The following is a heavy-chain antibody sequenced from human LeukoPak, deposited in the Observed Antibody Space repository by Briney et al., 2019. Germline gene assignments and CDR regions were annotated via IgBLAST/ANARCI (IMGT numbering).Heavy chain of an antibody. CDR2: IKQDGSEK. J-gene: IGHJ4*02. CDR3: ARDLRPDSSRYYYSDY. Sequence: GGSLRLSCAASGFTFSSYWMSWVRQAPGKGLEWVANIKQDGSEKYFVDSVKGRFTISRDNAKNSLYLQMHSLRAEATAVYYCARDLRPDSSRYYYSDYWGQGTLVTVSS. D-gene: IGHD3-22*01. V-gene: IGHV3-7*04. CDR1: GFTFSSYW.